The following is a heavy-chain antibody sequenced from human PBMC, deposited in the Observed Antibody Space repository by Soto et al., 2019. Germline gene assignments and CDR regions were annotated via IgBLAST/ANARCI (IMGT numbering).Heavy chain of an antibody. CDR2: ISYDGSNK. CDR1: GFTFSSYA. Sequence: GGSLRLSCAASGFTFSSYAMHWVRQAPGKGLEWVAVISYDGSNKYYADSVKGRFTISRDNSKNTLYLQMNSLRAEDTAVYYCARDTSFGYCSGGSCYFFDYWGQGTLVTVSS. V-gene: IGHV3-30-3*01. J-gene: IGHJ4*02. D-gene: IGHD2-15*01. CDR3: ARDTSFGYCSGGSCYFFDY.